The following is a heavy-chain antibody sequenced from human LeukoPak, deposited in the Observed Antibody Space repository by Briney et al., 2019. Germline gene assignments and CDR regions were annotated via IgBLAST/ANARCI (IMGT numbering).Heavy chain of an antibody. Sequence: ASVKVSCKASGGTFSSYAISWVRQAPGQGLEWMGGIIPIFGTANYAQKLQGRVTITTDESTSTAEMELSGLGPEDMCVYYCARSRGRCVYRSELDIHYWRGGALVGVRS. CDR2: IIPIFGTA. CDR1: GGTFSSYA. D-gene: IGHD3-16*01. CDR3: ARSRGRCVYRSELDIHY. J-gene: IGHJ4*02. V-gene: IGHV1-69*05.